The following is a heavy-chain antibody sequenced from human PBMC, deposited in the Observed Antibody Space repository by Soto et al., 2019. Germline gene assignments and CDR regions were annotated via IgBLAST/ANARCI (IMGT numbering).Heavy chain of an antibody. D-gene: IGHD3-3*01. CDR2: ISAYNGNT. CDR1: GYTFTSYG. J-gene: IGHJ4*02. CDR3: ARDRPYDFWSGYEDY. V-gene: IGHV1-18*01. Sequence: QVQLVQSGAEVKKPGASVKVSCKASGYTFTSYGISWVRQAPGQGLEGMGWISAYNGNTNYAQKLQGRVTMTPDTSTSTAYMELRSLRSDDTAVYYCARDRPYDFWSGYEDYWGQGTLVTVSS.